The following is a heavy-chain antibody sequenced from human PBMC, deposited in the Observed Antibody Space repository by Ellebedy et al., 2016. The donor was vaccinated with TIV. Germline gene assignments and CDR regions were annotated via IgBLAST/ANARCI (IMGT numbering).Heavy chain of an antibody. CDR3: ARGVQAAEPPDY. J-gene: IGHJ4*02. Sequence: GESLKISCAASGFTFSSYAMSWVRQAPGKGLEWVSAISGSGGSTYYADSVKGRFTISRDNSKNTLYLQMNSLRAEDTAVYYCARGVQAAEPPDYWGQGTLVTVSS. CDR1: GFTFSSYA. CDR2: ISGSGGST. V-gene: IGHV3-23*01.